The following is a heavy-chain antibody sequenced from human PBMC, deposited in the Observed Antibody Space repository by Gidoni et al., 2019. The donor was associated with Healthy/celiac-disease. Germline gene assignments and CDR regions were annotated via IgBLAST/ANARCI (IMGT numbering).Heavy chain of an antibody. J-gene: IGHJ6*02. CDR1: GFTFSSYA. Sequence: EVQLLESGGGLVQPGGSLRLSCAASGFTFSSYAMSWVRQAPGKGLDLVSAISGSGGSTYYADSVKGRFTISRDNSKNTLYLQMNSLRAEDTAVYYCATGGLYGSGSYPSDYYYYYGMDVWGQGTTVTVSS. V-gene: IGHV3-23*01. CDR2: ISGSGGST. CDR3: ATGGLYGSGSYPSDYYYYYGMDV. D-gene: IGHD3-10*01.